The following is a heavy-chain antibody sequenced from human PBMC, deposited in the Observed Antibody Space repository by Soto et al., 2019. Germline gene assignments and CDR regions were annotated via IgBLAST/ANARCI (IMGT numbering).Heavy chain of an antibody. V-gene: IGHV3-30-3*01. CDR1: GFTFSSYA. CDR2: ISYDGSNK. CDR3: ARGPRPDEGYCGGGSCYRAGWFDP. J-gene: IGHJ5*02. D-gene: IGHD2-15*01. Sequence: QVQLVESGGGVVQPGRSLRLSCAASGFTFSSYAMHWVRQAPGKGLEWVAVISYDGSNKYYADSVKGRFTISRDNSKNTLYLQMNSVRAEDTAVYYCARGPRPDEGYCGGGSCYRAGWFDPWGQGTLVTVSS.